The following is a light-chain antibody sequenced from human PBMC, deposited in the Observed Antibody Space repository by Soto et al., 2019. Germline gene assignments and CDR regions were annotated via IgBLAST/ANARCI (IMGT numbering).Light chain of an antibody. CDR1: QSLLHSNGYNY. V-gene: IGKV2-28*01. Sequence: DRVLTKSTLSLPVTPGEPASISCRSSQSLLHSNGYNYLDWYLQKPGQSPQLLIYLGSNRASGVPSRFSGSGSGTEFTLTISSLQPGDFATYYCQHDNTYPWTFGHGTKVDI. J-gene: IGKJ1*01. CDR2: LGS. CDR3: QHDNTYPWT.